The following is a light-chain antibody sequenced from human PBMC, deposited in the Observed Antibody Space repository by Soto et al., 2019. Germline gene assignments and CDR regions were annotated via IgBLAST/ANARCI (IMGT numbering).Light chain of an antibody. CDR2: EVN. CDR3: QSYDSSAPVV. V-gene: IGLV6-57*04. J-gene: IGLJ2*01. CDR1: SGSIASNY. Sequence: NFMLTQPHSVSESPGKTVTISCTRSSGSIASNYVQWYQQRPGSAPTTVIYEVNQRPSGVPDRFSGSIDSSSNSASLTISGLKTEDEADYYCQSYDSSAPVVFGGGTKLTVL.